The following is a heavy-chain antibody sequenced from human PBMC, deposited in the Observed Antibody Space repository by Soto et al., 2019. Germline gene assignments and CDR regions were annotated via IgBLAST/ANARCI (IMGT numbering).Heavy chain of an antibody. CDR1: GYTFTSYG. CDR3: XXXXXXXXXSDY. V-gene: IGHV1-18*01. Sequence: QVQLVQSGAEVKKHGASVKVSCKASGYTFTSYGISWVRQAPGQGLEWMGWISTYNGNTKYAQKLQGRVTMTTDTXXXXXXXXXXXXXXXXXXXXXXXXXXXXXXXSDYWGQGTLVTVSS. J-gene: IGHJ4*02. CDR2: ISTYNGNT.